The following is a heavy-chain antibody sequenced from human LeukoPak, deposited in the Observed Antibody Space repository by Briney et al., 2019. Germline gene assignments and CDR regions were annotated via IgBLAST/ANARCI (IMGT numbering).Heavy chain of an antibody. CDR3: ARGRQKYYYGSGSSYVY. Sequence: PSETLSLTCAVSGGSISSSNWWSWVRQPPGKGLEWIGEINHSGSTNYNPSLKSRVTISVDTSKNQFSLKLSSVTAADTAVYYCARGRQKYYYGSGSSYVYWGQGTLVTVSS. CDR2: INHSGST. V-gene: IGHV4-4*02. J-gene: IGHJ4*02. D-gene: IGHD3-10*01. CDR1: GGSISSSNW.